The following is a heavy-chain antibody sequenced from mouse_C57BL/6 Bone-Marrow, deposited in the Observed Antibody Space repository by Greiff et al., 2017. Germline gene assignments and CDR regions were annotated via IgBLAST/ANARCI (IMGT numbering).Heavy chain of an antibody. J-gene: IGHJ4*01. CDR1: GYAFSSSW. V-gene: IGHV1-82*01. CDR2: IYPGDGDT. D-gene: IGHD1-1*01. Sequence: VKLMESGPELVKPGASVKISCKASGYAFSSSWMNWVKQRPGKGLEWIGRIYPGDGDTNYNGKFKGKATLTADESSSTAYMQLSSLTSEDSAVDFCARPLHYYGSSVYAMDYWGQGTSVTVSS. CDR3: ARPLHYYGSSVYAMDY.